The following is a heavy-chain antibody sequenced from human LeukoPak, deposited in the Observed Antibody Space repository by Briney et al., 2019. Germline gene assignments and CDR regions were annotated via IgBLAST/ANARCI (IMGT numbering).Heavy chain of an antibody. CDR1: GGSISSSNW. CDR2: IYHSGST. V-gene: IGHV4-4*02. D-gene: IGHD2-2*01. Sequence: SETLSLTCAVSGGSISSSNWWSWVRQPPGKGLEWIGEIYHSGSTNYNPSLKSRVTISVDKSKNQFSLKLSSVTAADTAVYYCARAPIVVVPAAKEGPFDYWGQGTLVTVSS. J-gene: IGHJ4*02. CDR3: ARAPIVVVPAAKEGPFDY.